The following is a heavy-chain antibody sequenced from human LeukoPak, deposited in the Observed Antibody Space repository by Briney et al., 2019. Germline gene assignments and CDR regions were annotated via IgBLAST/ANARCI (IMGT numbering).Heavy chain of an antibody. Sequence: PSETLSLTCTVSGGSISSSSYYWGWIRQPPGKGLEWIGSIYYSGSTYYNPSLKSRVTISVDPSKNQLSLKLRSVTAADTAVYYCARRGFGESHGTYYFDYWGQGTLVTVSS. CDR3: ARRGFGESHGTYYFDY. J-gene: IGHJ4*02. D-gene: IGHD3-10*01. CDR2: IYYSGST. V-gene: IGHV4-39*01. CDR1: GGSISSSSYY.